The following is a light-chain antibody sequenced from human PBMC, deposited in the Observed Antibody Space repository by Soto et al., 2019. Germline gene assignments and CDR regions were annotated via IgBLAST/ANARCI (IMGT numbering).Light chain of an antibody. CDR3: SSFTDSNTLI. V-gene: IGLV2-8*01. Sequence: QSALTQPPSASGSPGQSVTISCTGTGSDVATYDFVSWYQQHPGKAPQLMIFEVNKRPSRVPDRFSGSKSGNTASLTVSGLQAEEEADYYCSSFTDSNTLIFGGGTKLTVL. J-gene: IGLJ2*01. CDR2: EVN. CDR1: GSDVATYDF.